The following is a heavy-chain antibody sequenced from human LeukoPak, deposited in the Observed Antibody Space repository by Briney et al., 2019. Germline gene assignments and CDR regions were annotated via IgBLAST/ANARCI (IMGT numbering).Heavy chain of an antibody. Sequence: GGSLRLSCAVSGFTFSGYSMKWVRQAPGKGLEWVSFISSSSTTIYHAGSVKGRFTVSRDNAKNSLYLQMDSLRAEDTAVYYCATDREDYDSSGYYLSDAFDIWGQGTMVTVSS. D-gene: IGHD3-22*01. CDR3: ATDREDYDSSGYYLSDAFDI. J-gene: IGHJ3*02. CDR1: GFTFSGYS. CDR2: ISSSSTTI. V-gene: IGHV3-48*01.